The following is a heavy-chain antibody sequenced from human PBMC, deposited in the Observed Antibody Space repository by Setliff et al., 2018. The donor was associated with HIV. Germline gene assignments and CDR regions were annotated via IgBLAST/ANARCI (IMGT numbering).Heavy chain of an antibody. D-gene: IGHD2-15*01. V-gene: IGHV1-2*02. J-gene: IGHJ3*02. CDR3: ARAEIYYCTGGNCAQGAFDI. CDR1: GYTFTGYF. Sequence: GASVKVSCKASGYTFTGYFMHWVRQAPGQGLEFMGWIYPNSGGTNYPQKFQGRVTMSSDTSINTAYMELSRLRSDDTAMYYCARAEIYYCTGGNCAQGAFDIWGQGTMVTVSS. CDR2: IYPNSGGT.